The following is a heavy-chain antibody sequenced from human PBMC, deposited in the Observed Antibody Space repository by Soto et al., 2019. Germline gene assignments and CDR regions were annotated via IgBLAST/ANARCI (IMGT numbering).Heavy chain of an antibody. J-gene: IGHJ4*02. CDR2: IYYSGST. CDR3: ARSCSSTSCFHFDY. D-gene: IGHD2-2*01. Sequence: SETLSLTCTVSGGSISSGGYYWSWIRQHPGKGLEWIGYIYYSGSTYYNPSLKSRVTISVDTSKNQFSLKLSSVTAADTAVYYCARSCSSTSCFHFDYWGQGTLVTVS. V-gene: IGHV4-31*03. CDR1: GGSISSGGYY.